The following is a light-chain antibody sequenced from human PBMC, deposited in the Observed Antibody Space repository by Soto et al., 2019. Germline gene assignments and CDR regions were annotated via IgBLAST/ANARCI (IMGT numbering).Light chain of an antibody. CDR3: QQYHNWPRT. J-gene: IGKJ2*01. CDR1: QSVSSD. CDR2: AAS. V-gene: IGKV3-15*01. Sequence: EIVLTQSPATLSVSPGERATLSCRASQSVSSDLAWYQQKPGQPPRLLIYAASSRATGIPVRFSGSGSGTEFTLTISRLQSEDFAVYYCQQYHNWPRTFGQGTRLEIK.